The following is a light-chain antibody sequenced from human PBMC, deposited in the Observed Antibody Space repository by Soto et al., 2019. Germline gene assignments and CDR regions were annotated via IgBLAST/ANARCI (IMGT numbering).Light chain of an antibody. Sequence: QSALTQPPSASGSPGQSVTFSCTGTRSDVGGYNYVSWYQQHPDRAPKLIIYEVTKRPSGVPDRFSGSKSGNTASLTVSGLQAEDEADYYCSSYAGSNNWVFGGGTKVTVL. V-gene: IGLV2-8*01. CDR2: EVT. CDR3: SSYAGSNNWV. CDR1: RSDVGGYNY. J-gene: IGLJ3*02.